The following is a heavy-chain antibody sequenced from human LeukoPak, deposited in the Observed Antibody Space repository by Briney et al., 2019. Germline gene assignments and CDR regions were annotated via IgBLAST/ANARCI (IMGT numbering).Heavy chain of an antibody. D-gene: IGHD3-22*01. CDR2: ISSSSRTI. V-gene: IGHV3-48*04. J-gene: IGHJ4*02. CDR1: GFTFSSYS. CDR3: ARESNSGSLFDY. Sequence: GGSLRLSCAASGFTFSSYSMNWVRQAPGKGLEWVSYISSSSRTIYYADSVKGRFTISRDNAKNSLYLQMNSLRAEDTAVYYCARESNSGSLFDYWGQGTLVTVSS.